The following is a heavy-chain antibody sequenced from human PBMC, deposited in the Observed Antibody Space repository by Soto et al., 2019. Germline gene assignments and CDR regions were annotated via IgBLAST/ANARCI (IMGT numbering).Heavy chain of an antibody. CDR3: ARDWVQVDY. V-gene: IGHV3-23*05. J-gene: IGHJ4*02. CDR2: IDKSGGDT. D-gene: IGHD2-21*01. CDR1: GFTFTNYL. Sequence: PGGSLRLSCAASGFTFTNYLMTWVRQAPGKGLEWVSSIDKSGGDTYYADSVKGRFTISRDNSKNTLYLQMNSLRAEDTAVYYCARDWVQVDYWGQGTLGTVSS.